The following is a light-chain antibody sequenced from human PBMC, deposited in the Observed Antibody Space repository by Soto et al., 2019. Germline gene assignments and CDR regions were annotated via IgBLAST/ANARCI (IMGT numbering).Light chain of an antibody. J-gene: IGLJ3*02. V-gene: IGLV7-46*01. CDR3: SLSYSHVRL. CDR1: TGAVTSSHY. CDR2: DTS. Sequence: QAVVTQEPSLTVSPGGTVTLTCGSSTGAVTSSHYPYWFQQKPGQAPRALIYDTSNKHSWTPARFSGSLLGGKPALILSGAQPEDEADYYCSLSYSHVRLFGGGTKLTVL.